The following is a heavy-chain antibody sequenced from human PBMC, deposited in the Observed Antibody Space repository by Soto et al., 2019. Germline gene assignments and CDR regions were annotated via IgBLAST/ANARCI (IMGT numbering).Heavy chain of an antibody. V-gene: IGHV4-31*03. J-gene: IGHJ5*02. CDR1: GGSISSGGYY. D-gene: IGHD2-21*02. CDR2: IYYSGST. Sequence: SETLSLTCTVSGGSISSGGYYWSWIRQHPGKGLEWIGYIYYSGSTYYNPSLKSRVTISVDTSKNQFSLKLSSVTAADTAVYYCARGVVVVTADNWFDPWGQGTLVTVSS. CDR3: ARGVVVVTADNWFDP.